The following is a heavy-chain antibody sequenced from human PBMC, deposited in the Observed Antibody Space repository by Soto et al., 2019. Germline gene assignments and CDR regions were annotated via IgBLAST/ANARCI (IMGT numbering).Heavy chain of an antibody. Sequence: VQLVESGGGVVQPGRSLRLSCLASGFTFGSYNMNWVRQAPGKGLEWVAAISHDANNQFYADSVKGRFTVSRDNSRNTVYLHMNRVRVEDTAMYYCARDGEGDGYNFLTGVNYWGRGNLVTVSS. J-gene: IGHJ4*02. D-gene: IGHD3-9*01. CDR3: ARDGEGDGYNFLTGVNY. CDR2: ISHDANNQ. CDR1: GFTFGSYN. V-gene: IGHV3-30*03.